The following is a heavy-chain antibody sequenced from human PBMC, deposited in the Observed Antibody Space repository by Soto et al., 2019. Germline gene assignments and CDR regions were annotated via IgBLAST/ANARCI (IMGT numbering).Heavy chain of an antibody. V-gene: IGHV3-15*07. CDR3: GSRH. CDR2: IKSKSDGGTT. Sequence: EVQLVESGGGLVKSGGSLRLSCAASGFNFNYAWMNWVRQAPGKGLEWVGHIKSKSDGGTTDYAAPVKGRFTISRDDSRNMVYLQMNNLKSEDTAMYYCGSRHWGQGTLVTVSS. J-gene: IGHJ4*02. CDR1: GFNFNYAW.